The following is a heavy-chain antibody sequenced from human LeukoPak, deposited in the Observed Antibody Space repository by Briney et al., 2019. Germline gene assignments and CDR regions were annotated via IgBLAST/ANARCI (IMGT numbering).Heavy chain of an antibody. Sequence: ASVKVSCKASGGTFISYAISWVRQAPGQGLEWMGRIIPILGIANYAQKFQGRVTMTRDTSTSTVYMELSSLRSEDTAVYYCARLRGYSYGSTFDYWGQGTLVTVSS. J-gene: IGHJ4*02. D-gene: IGHD5-18*01. V-gene: IGHV1-69*04. CDR2: IIPILGIA. CDR1: GGTFISYA. CDR3: ARLRGYSYGSTFDY.